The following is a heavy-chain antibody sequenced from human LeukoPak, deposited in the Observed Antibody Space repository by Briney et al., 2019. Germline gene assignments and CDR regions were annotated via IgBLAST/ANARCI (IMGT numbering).Heavy chain of an antibody. D-gene: IGHD3-22*01. CDR3: ARVRGSGYFDY. CDR2: IYATGGT. J-gene: IGHJ4*02. CDR1: GDSFSNYD. Sequence: SETLSLTCTVSGDSFSNYDWSWIRQPAGKGLEWIGRIYATGGTNYNPPLKSRVTLSGATSKNQFSLKLSSVTAADTAVYYCARVRGSGYFDYWSQGTLVTVSS. V-gene: IGHV4-4*07.